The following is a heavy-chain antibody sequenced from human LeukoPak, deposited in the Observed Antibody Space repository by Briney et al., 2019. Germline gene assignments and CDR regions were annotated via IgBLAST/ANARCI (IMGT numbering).Heavy chain of an antibody. CDR1: GGSFSGYY. CDR3: DVYYYDSSGYYRVDY. Sequence: SETLSLTCAVSGGSFSGYYWSWIRLPPGKGVEWSGEINHSGSTNYNPSLKSRVAMSLDTSKNQFSLKLSSVTAADTAVYYCDVYYYDSSGYYRVDYWGQGTLVTVSS. J-gene: IGHJ4*02. CDR2: INHSGST. V-gene: IGHV4-34*01. D-gene: IGHD3-22*01.